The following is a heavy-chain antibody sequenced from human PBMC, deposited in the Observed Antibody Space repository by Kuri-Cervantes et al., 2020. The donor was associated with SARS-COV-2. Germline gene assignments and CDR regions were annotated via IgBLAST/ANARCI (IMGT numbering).Heavy chain of an antibody. J-gene: IGHJ4*02. CDR1: GYTFTSYG. V-gene: IGHV1-18*01. D-gene: IGHD3-10*01. CDR3: ARIGNYYYGSGSYFDY. CDR2: ISTYNGNT. Sequence: ASVKVSCKASGYTFTSYGINWVRQAPGQGLEWMTWISTYNGNTNYAQKLQDRVTMATDTSTSTAYMELSSLRSEDTAVYYCARIGNYYYGSGSYFDYWGQGTLVTVSS.